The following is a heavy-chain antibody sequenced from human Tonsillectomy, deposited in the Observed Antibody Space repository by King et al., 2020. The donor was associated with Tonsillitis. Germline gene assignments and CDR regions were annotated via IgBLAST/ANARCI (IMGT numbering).Heavy chain of an antibody. Sequence: VQLQESGPGLVKPSETLSLTCTVSWGSISSYYWSWIRQPPGKGLEWIGYIYYSGSTNYNPSLKSRVTISVDTSKNQFSLKLSSVTAADTAVYYCARDGYHDILTGYYRAFDIWGQGTMVTVSS. V-gene: IGHV4-59*01. CDR2: IYYSGST. CDR1: WGSISSYY. D-gene: IGHD3-9*01. J-gene: IGHJ3*02. CDR3: ARDGYHDILTGYYRAFDI.